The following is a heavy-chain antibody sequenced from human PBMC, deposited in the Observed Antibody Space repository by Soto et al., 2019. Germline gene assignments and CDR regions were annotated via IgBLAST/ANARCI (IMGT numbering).Heavy chain of an antibody. V-gene: IGHV3-30*18. D-gene: IGHD6-6*01. CDR3: AKVIAARPRYYYYYYGMDV. CDR1: GFTFSSYG. J-gene: IGHJ6*02. CDR2: ISYDGSNK. Sequence: GGSLRLSCAASGFTFSSYGMHWVRQAPGKGLEWVAVISYDGSNKYYADSVKGRFTISRDNSKNTLYLQMNSLRAEDTAVYYCAKVIAARPRYYYYYYGMDVWGQGTTVTVSS.